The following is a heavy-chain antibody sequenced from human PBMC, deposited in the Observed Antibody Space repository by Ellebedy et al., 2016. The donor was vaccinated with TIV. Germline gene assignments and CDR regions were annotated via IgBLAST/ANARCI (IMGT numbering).Heavy chain of an antibody. CDR3: ARQGYDSTIGWFNP. V-gene: IGHV5-51*01. CDR2: IYPGDSDT. J-gene: IGHJ5*02. Sequence: KVSCXGSGYSFTSYWIGWVRQMPGKGLEWMGIIYPGDSDTRYSPSFQGQVTISADKSISTAYLQWSSLKASDTAMYYCARQGYDSTIGWFNPWGQGTLVTVSS. D-gene: IGHD3-22*01. CDR1: GYSFTSYW.